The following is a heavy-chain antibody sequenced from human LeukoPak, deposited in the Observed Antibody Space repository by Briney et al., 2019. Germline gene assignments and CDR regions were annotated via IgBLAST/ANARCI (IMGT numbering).Heavy chain of an antibody. J-gene: IGHJ4*02. V-gene: IGHV4-31*03. CDR3: ARDLPAANGPLGY. CDR2: IYYSGST. D-gene: IGHD2-2*01. CDR1: GGSISSGGYY. Sequence: SETLSLTCTVSGGSISSGGYYWSWIRQHPGKGLEWIGYIYYSGSTYYNPSLKSRVTIPVDTSKNQFSLKLSSVTAADTAVYYCARDLPAANGPLGYWGQGTLVTVSS.